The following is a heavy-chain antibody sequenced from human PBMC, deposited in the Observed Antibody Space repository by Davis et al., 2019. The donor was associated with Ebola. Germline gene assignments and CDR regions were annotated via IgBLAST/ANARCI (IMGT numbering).Heavy chain of an antibody. Sequence: SVKVSCKASGYTFTSYAMHWVRQAPGQGLEWMGRIIPILGIANYAQKFQGRVTITADKSTSTAYMELSSLRSEDTAVYYCARDSSSSSEDYWGQGTLVTVSP. CDR1: GYTFTSYA. CDR3: ARDSSSSSEDY. J-gene: IGHJ4*02. CDR2: IIPILGIA. D-gene: IGHD6-6*01. V-gene: IGHV1-69*04.